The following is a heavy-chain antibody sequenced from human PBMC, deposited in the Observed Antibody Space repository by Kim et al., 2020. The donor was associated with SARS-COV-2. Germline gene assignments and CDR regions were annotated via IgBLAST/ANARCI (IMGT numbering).Heavy chain of an antibody. CDR2: ISGSGGST. D-gene: IGHD1-1*01. Sequence: GGSLRLSCAASTFIFTNYAMSWVRQAPGKGLEWVSGISGSGGSTDYADSVKGRFTISRDNSKNTLYLQMNSLRPEDSAIYYCAKGNNWYYYYGMDVWGQGTTVIVSS. V-gene: IGHV3-23*01. CDR1: TFIFTNYA. CDR3: AKGNNWYYYYGMDV. J-gene: IGHJ6*02.